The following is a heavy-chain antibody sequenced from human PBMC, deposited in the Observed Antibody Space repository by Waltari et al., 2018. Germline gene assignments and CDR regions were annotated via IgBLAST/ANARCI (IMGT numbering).Heavy chain of an antibody. CDR2: IYYSGST. D-gene: IGHD3-3*01. CDR3: ARQSGVLRFLEWPGTQTGYYYYMDV. Sequence: QLQLQESGPGLVKPSETLSLTCTVSGGSISSSSYYWGWIRQPPGKGLEWIGSIYYSGSTYYNPSLKSRVTISVDTSKNQFSLKLSSVTAADTAVYYCARQSGVLRFLEWPGTQTGYYYYMDVWGKGTTVTVSS. V-gene: IGHV4-39*01. J-gene: IGHJ6*03. CDR1: GGSISSSSYY.